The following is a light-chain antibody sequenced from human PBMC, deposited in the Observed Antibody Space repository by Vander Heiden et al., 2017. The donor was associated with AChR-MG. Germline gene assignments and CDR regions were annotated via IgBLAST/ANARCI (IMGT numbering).Light chain of an antibody. Sequence: SALTPPASVSGSPGRSITIPCTGPSSDVRSYNLVPWSPQPPGKAPDLLIYQVTKRPSGVSNRFSGSKSGNTASLTISGLQAEDEADFYCCSYAGSTNFEVFGTGTKITVL. J-gene: IGLJ1*01. V-gene: IGLV2-23*02. CDR1: SSDVRSYNL. CDR3: CSYAGSTNFEV. CDR2: QVT.